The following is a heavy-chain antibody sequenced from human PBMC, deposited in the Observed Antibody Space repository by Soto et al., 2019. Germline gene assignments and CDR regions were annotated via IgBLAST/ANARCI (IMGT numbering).Heavy chain of an antibody. V-gene: IGHV4-59*02. Sequence: PSETLSLTCTVSGGSVSSYYWSWIRQPPGKGLEWIGYIYYSGSTKYNPSLRSRVTISVDTSKNQFSLKLSSVTAADTAVYYCARGGVLRYFDWFQYWGQGTLVTVS. CDR1: GGSVSSYY. CDR2: IYYSGST. D-gene: IGHD3-9*01. CDR3: ARGGVLRYFDWFQY. J-gene: IGHJ4*02.